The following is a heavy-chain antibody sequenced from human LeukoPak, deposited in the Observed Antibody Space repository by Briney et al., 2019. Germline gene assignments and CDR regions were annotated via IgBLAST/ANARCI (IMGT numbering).Heavy chain of an antibody. J-gene: IGHJ2*01. Sequence: SGTLSLTCTVSGGSISSYYWSWIRQPPGKGLEWIGYIYYSGSTNYNPSLKSRVTISVDTSKNQFSLKLSSVTAADTAVYYCARHSGSYSWYFDLWGRGTLVTVSS. CDR3: ARHSGSYSWYFDL. V-gene: IGHV4-59*08. D-gene: IGHD1-26*01. CDR1: GGSISSYY. CDR2: IYYSGST.